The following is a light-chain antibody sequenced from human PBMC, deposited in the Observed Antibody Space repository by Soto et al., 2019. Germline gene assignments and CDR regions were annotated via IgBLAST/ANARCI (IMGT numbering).Light chain of an antibody. CDR2: TAS. CDR1: QGISSY. Sequence: DIQLTQSPSFLSASVGDRVTITCRASQGISSYLAWYQQKPGKAPNLLIHTASTLQSGVPSRFSGSGSGTEFTLTISSLQPEDFATYYCQKRNSYPITFGQRTRLEIK. V-gene: IGKV1-9*01. J-gene: IGKJ5*01. CDR3: QKRNSYPIT.